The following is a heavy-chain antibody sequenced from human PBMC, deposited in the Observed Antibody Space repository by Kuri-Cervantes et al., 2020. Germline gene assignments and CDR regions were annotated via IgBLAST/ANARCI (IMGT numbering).Heavy chain of an antibody. CDR3: ARARVRDDYGDYPDFQH. V-gene: IGHV3-11*01. CDR2: ISSSGSTI. CDR1: GLTFSDYY. D-gene: IGHD4-17*01. J-gene: IGHJ1*01. Sequence: GGSLRLSCAASGLTFSDYYMSWIRQAPGKGLEWVSYISSSGSTIYYADSVKGRFTISRDNAKNSLYLQMNSLRAEDTAVYYCARARVRDDYGDYPDFQHWGQGTLVTVSS.